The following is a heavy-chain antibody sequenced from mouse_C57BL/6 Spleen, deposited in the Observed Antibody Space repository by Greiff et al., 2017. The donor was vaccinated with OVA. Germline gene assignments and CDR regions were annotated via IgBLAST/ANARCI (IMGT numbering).Heavy chain of an antibody. CDR2: IHPNSGSI. D-gene: IGHD1-1*01. CDR3: ARGTVVASDY. J-gene: IGHJ2*01. V-gene: IGHV1-64*01. CDR1: GYTFTSYW. Sequence: VQLQQPGAELVKPGASVKLSCKASGYTFTSYWMHWVKQRPGQGLEWIGMIHPNSGSINYNEKFKSKATLTVDKSSSTAYMQLSSLTSEDSAVYYCARGTVVASDYWGQGTTLTVSS.